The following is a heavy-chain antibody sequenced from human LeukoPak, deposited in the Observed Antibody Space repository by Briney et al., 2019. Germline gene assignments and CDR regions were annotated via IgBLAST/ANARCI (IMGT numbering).Heavy chain of an antibody. V-gene: IGHV3-66*01. D-gene: IGHD5-12*01. J-gene: IGHJ4*02. Sequence: PGGSLRLSCAASGFTVSTNYMSWVRQAPGKGLEWVSVIYSGGSTYYADSVTGRFTISRDNSKNTLFLQMNSLRAEDTAVYYCARGIVARSSFDYWGQGTLVTVSS. CDR1: GFTVSTNY. CDR3: ARGIVARSSFDY. CDR2: IYSGGST.